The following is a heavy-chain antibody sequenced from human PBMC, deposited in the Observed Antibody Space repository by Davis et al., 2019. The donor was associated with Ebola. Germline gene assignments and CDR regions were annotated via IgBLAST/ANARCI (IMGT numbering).Heavy chain of an antibody. Sequence: ASVKVSCKASGYTFTSYGISWVRQAPGQGLEWMGWISAYNGNTNYAHKLQGRVTMTTDTSTSTAYMELRSLRSDDTAVYYCARGGYYSISVVVYYYGMDVWGQGTTVTVSS. V-gene: IGHV1-18*01. CDR1: GYTFTSYG. CDR3: ARGGYYSISVVVYYYGMDV. D-gene: IGHD3-22*01. CDR2: ISAYNGNT. J-gene: IGHJ6*02.